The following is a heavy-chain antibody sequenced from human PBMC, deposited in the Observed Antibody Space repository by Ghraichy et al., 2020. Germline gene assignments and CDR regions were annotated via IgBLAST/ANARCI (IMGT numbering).Heavy chain of an antibody. D-gene: IGHD3-16*01. CDR1: GFTFDDHA. CDR3: ATGPESLYAYFPFES. Sequence: GGSLRLSCAATGFTFDDHAMHWVRQAPGKGLEWVSGISWNSVIIGYADSVKGRFTISRDNAKRSLYLQMNSLRPEDTALYYCATGPESLYAYFPFESWGQGALVTVSS. V-gene: IGHV3-9*01. CDR2: ISWNSVII. J-gene: IGHJ4*02.